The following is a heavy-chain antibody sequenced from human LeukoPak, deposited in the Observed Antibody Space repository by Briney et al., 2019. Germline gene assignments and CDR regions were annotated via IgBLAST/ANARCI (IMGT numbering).Heavy chain of an antibody. Sequence: SVKVSCKASGGTFSSYAISWVRQAPGQGLEWMGRIIPIFGTANYAQKFQGRVTITTDESTSTAYMELSSLRSEDTAVYYCAIHDYGDRDAFDIWGQGTMVTVSS. V-gene: IGHV1-69*05. CDR2: IIPIFGTA. CDR3: AIHDYGDRDAFDI. CDR1: GGTFSSYA. D-gene: IGHD4-17*01. J-gene: IGHJ3*02.